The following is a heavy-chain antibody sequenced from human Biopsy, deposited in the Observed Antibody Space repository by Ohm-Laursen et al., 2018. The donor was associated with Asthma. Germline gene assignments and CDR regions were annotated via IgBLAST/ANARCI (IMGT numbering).Heavy chain of an antibody. Sequence: SLRLSCTASGFNFHNYGMNWVRRAPGKGLEWVAQILFDGRKINYPDSVKGRFTISRDNAKNSLYLQMNSLRAEDTAVYYCARTFHFWSPYHAEHYQLWGQGTLVTVPS. D-gene: IGHD3-3*02. J-gene: IGHJ1*01. CDR2: ILFDGRKI. V-gene: IGHV3-30*03. CDR1: GFNFHNYG. CDR3: ARTFHFWSPYHAEHYQL.